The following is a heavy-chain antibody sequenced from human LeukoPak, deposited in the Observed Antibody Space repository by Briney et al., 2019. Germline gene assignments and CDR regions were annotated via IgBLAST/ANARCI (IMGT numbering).Heavy chain of an antibody. CDR3: ARLGPDYGGGAYYFDY. Sequence: GESLKISCKGSGYSFTSYWIGWVRQMPGKGLEWMGIIYPGDSDTRYSPSFQGQVTISADKSISTAYLQWSSLKASDIAMYYCARLGPDYGGGAYYFDYWGQGTLVTVSS. CDR1: GYSFTSYW. V-gene: IGHV5-51*01. D-gene: IGHD4-23*01. CDR2: IYPGDSDT. J-gene: IGHJ4*02.